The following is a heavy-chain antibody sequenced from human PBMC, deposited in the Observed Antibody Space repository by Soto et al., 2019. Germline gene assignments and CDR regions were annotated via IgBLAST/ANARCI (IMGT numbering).Heavy chain of an antibody. V-gene: IGHV3-30-3*01. CDR2: ISYDGSNK. CDR3: AREVRGSYRQLDY. Sequence: QVQLVESGGGVVQPGRSLRLSCAASGFTFSNYAMHWVRQAPGKGLEWVAVISYDGSNKYYADSVKGRFTISRDNSKNTLYLEINSLSPEDTAVNYCAREVRGSYRQLDYWGQGTLVTVSS. CDR1: GFTFSNYA. D-gene: IGHD1-26*01. J-gene: IGHJ4*02.